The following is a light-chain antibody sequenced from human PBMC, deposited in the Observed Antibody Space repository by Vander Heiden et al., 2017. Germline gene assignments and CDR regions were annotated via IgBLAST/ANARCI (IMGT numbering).Light chain of an antibody. J-gene: IGKJ1*01. CDR2: WAS. Sequence: EIVLPQAPEYLALSLGERATINCKSSQSVLSSFNSKNHLAWFRQKPRQPPELLICWASTRESGVPDRFSGSGSGTDFTLTISNMQAEDVAVYYCEQHSTKTFGQGTKVEIK. CDR1: QSVLSSFNSKNH. V-gene: IGKV4-1*01. CDR3: EQHSTKT.